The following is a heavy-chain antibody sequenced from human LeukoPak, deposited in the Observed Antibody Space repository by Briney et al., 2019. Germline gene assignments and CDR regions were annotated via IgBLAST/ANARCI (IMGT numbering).Heavy chain of an antibody. D-gene: IGHD6-13*01. CDR2: IYYSGST. V-gene: IGHV4-39*01. Sequence: SETLSLTCTVSGGSISSSSYYWGWIRQPPGKGLEWIGSIYYSGSTYYNPSLKSRVTISVDTSKNQFSLKLSSVTAADTAVYYCARPTIAAAGTGAFDIWGQGTMVTVSS. J-gene: IGHJ3*02. CDR3: ARPTIAAAGTGAFDI. CDR1: GGSISSSSYY.